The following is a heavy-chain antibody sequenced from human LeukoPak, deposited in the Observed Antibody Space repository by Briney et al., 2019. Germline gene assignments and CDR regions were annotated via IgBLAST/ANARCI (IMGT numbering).Heavy chain of an antibody. CDR1: GFTFSTYW. Sequence: QPGGSLRLSCAASGFTFSTYWMSWVRQAPGKGLEWVANIKQDGSEKYYVDSVKGRFIISRDNAKNSLYLQMNSLRAEDTAVYYCARDKGSDEGSKFDYWGQGTLVTVSS. V-gene: IGHV3-7*03. CDR3: ARDKGSDEGSKFDY. CDR2: IKQDGSEK. J-gene: IGHJ4*02.